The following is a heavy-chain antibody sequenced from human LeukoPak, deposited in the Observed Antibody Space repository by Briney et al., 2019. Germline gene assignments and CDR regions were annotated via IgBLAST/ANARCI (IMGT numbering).Heavy chain of an antibody. D-gene: IGHD6-13*01. J-gene: IGHJ4*02. Sequence: GESLKISCKGSGYSFTSYWIGWVRPMPGKGLEWMGIIYPGDSDTRYSPSFQGQVTISADKSISTAYLQWSSLKASDTAMYYCARHPSEARYSSSWFVPPSDYWGQGTLVTVSS. V-gene: IGHV5-51*01. CDR2: IYPGDSDT. CDR1: GYSFTSYW. CDR3: ARHPSEARYSSSWFVPPSDY.